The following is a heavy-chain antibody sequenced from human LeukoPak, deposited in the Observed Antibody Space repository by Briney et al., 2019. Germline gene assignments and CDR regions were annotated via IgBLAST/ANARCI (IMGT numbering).Heavy chain of an antibody. Sequence: GGSLRLSCAASGFTFSSYAMSWVRQAPGKGLEWASAISGSGGSTYYADSVKGRFTISRDNSKNTLYLQMNSLRAEDTAVYYCAKDPARIRYFDYWGQGTLVTVPS. CDR2: ISGSGGST. J-gene: IGHJ4*02. V-gene: IGHV3-23*01. D-gene: IGHD3-9*01. CDR3: AKDPARIRYFDY. CDR1: GFTFSSYA.